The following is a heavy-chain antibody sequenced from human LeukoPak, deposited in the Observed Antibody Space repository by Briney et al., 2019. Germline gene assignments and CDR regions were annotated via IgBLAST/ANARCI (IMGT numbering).Heavy chain of an antibody. Sequence: GGSLRLSCAASGFTFSSYTIHWVRQPPGKGLEWVAVISFDGSNKYYADSVKGRFTISRDKSKNTLYLQMNSLRAEDTAVYYCAREELGSSLGFDPWGQGTLVTVSS. CDR3: AREELGSSLGFDP. CDR1: GFTFSSYT. CDR2: ISFDGSNK. V-gene: IGHV3-30-3*01. D-gene: IGHD3-16*01. J-gene: IGHJ5*02.